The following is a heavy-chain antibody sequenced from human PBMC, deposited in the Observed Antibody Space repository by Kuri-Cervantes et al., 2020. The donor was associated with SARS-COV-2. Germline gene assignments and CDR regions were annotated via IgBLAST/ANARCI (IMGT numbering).Heavy chain of an antibody. CDR1: GYTLTELS. J-gene: IGHJ6*03. CDR2: LDPEDGET. D-gene: IGHD2-8*01. Sequence: ASVKVSCKVSGYTLTELSMHWVRQAPGKGLEWMGGLDPEDGETIYAQKFQGRVTMTEGTSTDTAYMELSSLRSEDTAVYYCARFGSDCTNGVCSMRGPYYYYMDVWGKGTTVTVSS. V-gene: IGHV1-24*01. CDR3: ARFGSDCTNGVCSMRGPYYYYMDV.